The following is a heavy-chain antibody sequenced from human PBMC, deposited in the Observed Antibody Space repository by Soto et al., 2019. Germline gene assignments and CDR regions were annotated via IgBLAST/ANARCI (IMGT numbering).Heavy chain of an antibody. D-gene: IGHD3-22*01. Sequence: QLQLQESGPGLVKPSETLSLTCTVSGGSISSSSYYWGWIRQPPGKGLEWIGSIYYSGSTYYNPSLKSRVTISVDTSKNQFSLKLSSVTAADTAVYYCARPSDYYDSSGYYEEYFQHWGQGTLVTVSS. J-gene: IGHJ1*01. V-gene: IGHV4-39*01. CDR3: ARPSDYYDSSGYYEEYFQH. CDR1: GGSISSSSYY. CDR2: IYYSGST.